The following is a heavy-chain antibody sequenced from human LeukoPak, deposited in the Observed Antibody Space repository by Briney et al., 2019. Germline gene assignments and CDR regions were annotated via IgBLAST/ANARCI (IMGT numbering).Heavy chain of an antibody. CDR3: ATARVRLGELSLPEVRDD. D-gene: IGHD3-16*02. CDR2: IIPIFGTA. J-gene: IGHJ4*02. CDR1: GGTFSSYA. V-gene: IGHV1-69*13. Sequence: GASVKVSCKASGGTFSSYAISWVRQAPGQGLEWMGGIIPIFGTANYAQKFQGRVTITADESTSTAYMELSSLRSEDTAVYYCATARVRLGELSLPEVRDDWGQGTLISVSS.